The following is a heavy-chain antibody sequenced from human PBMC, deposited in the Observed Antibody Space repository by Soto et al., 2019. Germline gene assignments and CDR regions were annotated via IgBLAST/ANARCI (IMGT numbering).Heavy chain of an antibody. CDR2: ISSSSSYI. V-gene: IGHV3-21*01. Sequence: GGSLRLSCAASGFTFSSYSMNWVRQAPGKGLEWVSSISSSSSYIYYADSVKGRFTISRDNAKNSLYLQMNSLRAEDTAVYYCARDPHPLGSGSYPAGWGQGTLVTVSS. D-gene: IGHD3-10*01. CDR3: ARDPHPLGSGSYPAG. J-gene: IGHJ4*02. CDR1: GFTFSSYS.